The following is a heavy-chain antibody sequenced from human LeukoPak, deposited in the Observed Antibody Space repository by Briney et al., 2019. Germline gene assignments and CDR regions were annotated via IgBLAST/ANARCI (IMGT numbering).Heavy chain of an antibody. CDR2: IIPIFGTA. CDR1: GGTFSSYA. CDR3: ARGYCSGGSCYQYYFDY. V-gene: IGHV1-69*05. Sequence: SVKVSCKASGGTFSSYAISWVRQAPGQGLEWMGGIIPIFGTANYAQKFQGRVTITTDESTSTAYMELSSLRSEDTAVYYCARGYCSGGSCYQYYFDYWGQGTLVTVSS. J-gene: IGHJ4*02. D-gene: IGHD2-15*01.